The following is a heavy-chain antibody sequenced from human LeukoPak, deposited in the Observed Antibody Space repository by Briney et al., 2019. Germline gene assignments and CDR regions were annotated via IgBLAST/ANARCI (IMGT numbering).Heavy chain of an antibody. CDR3: ARPVWFGELYWFDP. D-gene: IGHD3-10*01. V-gene: IGHV4-30-4*01. J-gene: IGHJ5*02. CDR1: GDSISIGDYR. CDR2: IYYIGTA. Sequence: SETLSLTCSVSGDSISIGDYRWSWIRQSPGKGLEWIGYIYYIGTAYYNPSLRSRVALSADTSKNQFSLKLSSVTAADTAVYYCARPVWFGELYWFDPWGQGTLVTVSS.